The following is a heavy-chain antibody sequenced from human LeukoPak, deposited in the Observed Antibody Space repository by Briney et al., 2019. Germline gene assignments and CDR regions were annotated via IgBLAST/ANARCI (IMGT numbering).Heavy chain of an antibody. D-gene: IGHD4-23*01. CDR2: IYYSGST. CDR1: GGSISSSSYY. J-gene: IGHJ5*02. Sequence: SETLSLTCTVSGGSISSSSYYWGWIRQPPGKGLEWIGGIYYSGSTYYNPSLKSRVTISVDTSKNQFSLKLSSVTAADTAVYYCARGPPRWYGGNVCWFDPWGQGTLVTVSS. V-gene: IGHV4-39*07. CDR3: ARGPPRWYGGNVCWFDP.